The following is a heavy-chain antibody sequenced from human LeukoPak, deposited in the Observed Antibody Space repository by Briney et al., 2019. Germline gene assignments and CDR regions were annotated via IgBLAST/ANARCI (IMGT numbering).Heavy chain of an antibody. CDR3: PKNRSPDEAAAAYFDC. V-gene: IGHV3-23*01. Sequence: SCKASGGTFSSYAMSWVRQAPGKGLEWVSAISGSGGSTYYADSVKGRFTISRDNSKNTLYLQMNSLRAEDTAVYYCPKNRSPDEAAAAYFDCWGQGSLVTVSS. D-gene: IGHD6-13*01. CDR2: ISGSGGST. CDR1: GGTFSSYA. J-gene: IGHJ4*02.